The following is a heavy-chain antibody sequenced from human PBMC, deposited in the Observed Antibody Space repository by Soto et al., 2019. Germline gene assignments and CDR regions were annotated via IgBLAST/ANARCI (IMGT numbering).Heavy chain of an antibody. CDR3: ARDRTVTTLPQRYFDY. D-gene: IGHD4-17*01. Sequence: LSLTCAISGDSVSSNSSAWNWIRQSPSRGLEWLGRTYYRSKWYNDYAVSVKSRITINPDTSKNQFSLQLNSVTPEDTAVYYCARDRTVTTLPQRYFDYWGQGTLVTVSS. CDR1: GDSVSSNSSA. J-gene: IGHJ4*02. CDR2: TYYRSKWYN. V-gene: IGHV6-1*01.